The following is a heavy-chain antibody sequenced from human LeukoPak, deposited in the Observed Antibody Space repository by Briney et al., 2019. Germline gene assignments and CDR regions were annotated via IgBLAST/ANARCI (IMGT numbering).Heavy chain of an antibody. CDR2: IYYSGST. J-gene: IGHJ4*02. D-gene: IGHD4-17*01. V-gene: IGHV4-39*01. CDR3: ARVPTVTFFDY. Sequence: SETLSLTCAVSGGSISSNSYYWGWIRQPPGKGLEWIGSIYYSGSTYYNPSLKSRVTISVDTSKNQFSLKLSSVTAADTAVYYCARVPTVTFFDYWGQGTLVTVSS. CDR1: GGSISSNSYY.